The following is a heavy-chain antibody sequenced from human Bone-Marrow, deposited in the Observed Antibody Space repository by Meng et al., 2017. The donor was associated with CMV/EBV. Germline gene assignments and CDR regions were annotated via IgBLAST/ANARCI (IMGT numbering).Heavy chain of an antibody. CDR1: GGSISSYY. J-gene: IGHJ5*02. CDR3: ARDHEEFDP. Sequence: GSLRLSCTVSGGSISSYYWSWIRQPPGKGLEWIGYIYYSGSTNYNPSLKSRVTISVDTSKNQFSLKLSSVTAADTAVYYCARDHEEFDPWGQGTLVTVSS. V-gene: IGHV4-59*12. CDR2: IYYSGST.